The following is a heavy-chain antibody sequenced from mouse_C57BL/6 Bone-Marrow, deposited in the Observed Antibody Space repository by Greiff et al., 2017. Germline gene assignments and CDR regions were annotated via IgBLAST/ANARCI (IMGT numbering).Heavy chain of an antibody. D-gene: IGHD1-1*01. CDR1: GFTFSSYA. J-gene: IGHJ3*01. Sequence: EVKLVESGAGLVKPGGSLKLSCAASGFTFSSYAMSWVRQTPEKRLEWVAYISSGGDYIYYADTVKGRFTISRDNARNTLYLQMSSLKSEDTAMYYCTRDRDYYGSSYTWLAYWGQGTLVTVSA. CDR3: TRDRDYYGSSYTWLAY. V-gene: IGHV5-9-1*02. CDR2: ISSGGDYI.